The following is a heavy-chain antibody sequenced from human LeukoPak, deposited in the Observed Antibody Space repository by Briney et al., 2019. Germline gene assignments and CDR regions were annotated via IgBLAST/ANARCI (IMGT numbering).Heavy chain of an antibody. J-gene: IGHJ4*02. V-gene: IGHV1-2*02. Sequence: ASVKVSCKASGYTFTGYYMHWVRQAPGQGLEWMGWINPNSGVTDYAQKFQGRVTMTRDTSISTAYMEVSSLRSDDAAVYYCARDFGRAYGDKFDYWGQGTLVTVSS. CDR1: GYTFTGYY. CDR2: INPNSGVT. D-gene: IGHD4-17*01. CDR3: ARDFGRAYGDKFDY.